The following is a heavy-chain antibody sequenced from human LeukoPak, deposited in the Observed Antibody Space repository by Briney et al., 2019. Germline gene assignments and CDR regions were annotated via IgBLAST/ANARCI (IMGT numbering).Heavy chain of an antibody. D-gene: IGHD6-13*01. V-gene: IGHV4-59*01. CDR1: GYSITSYY. Sequence: SETLSLTCTVSGYSITSYYWSWIRQPPGKGLEWIGYIFYSGNTDYNPSLKSRVTISVDTSRNQFSLKLDSVTAADTAIYYCARLYSSSLGRVFDYWGQGTLVTVSS. J-gene: IGHJ4*02. CDR3: ARLYSSSLGRVFDY. CDR2: IFYSGNT.